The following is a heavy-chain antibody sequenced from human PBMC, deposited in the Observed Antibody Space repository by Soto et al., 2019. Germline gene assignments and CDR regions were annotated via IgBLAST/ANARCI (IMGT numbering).Heavy chain of an antibody. D-gene: IGHD3-16*01. V-gene: IGHV1-2*02. J-gene: IGHJ6*02. Sequence: ASVKVSCKASGYTFTGYYMHWVRQAPGQGLEWMGWINPNSGGTNYAQKFQGRVTMTRNTSISTAYMELSSLRSEDTAVYYCASKGGYYYYGMDVWGQGTTVTVSS. CDR3: ASKGGYYYYGMDV. CDR1: GYTFTGYY. CDR2: INPNSGGT.